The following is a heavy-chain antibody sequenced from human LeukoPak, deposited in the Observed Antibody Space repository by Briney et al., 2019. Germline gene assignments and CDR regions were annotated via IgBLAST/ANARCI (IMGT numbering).Heavy chain of an antibody. CDR2: IYYSGST. CDR3: ARERAYYDSSGYPSPDAFDI. Sequence: SETLSLTCTVSGGSISSGGYYWSWIRQHPGKGLEWIGYIYYSGSTYYNPSLKSRVTISVDTSKNRFSLKLSSVTAADTAVYYCARERAYYDSSGYPSPDAFDIWGQGTMVTVSS. V-gene: IGHV4-31*03. CDR1: GGSISSGGYY. J-gene: IGHJ3*02. D-gene: IGHD3-22*01.